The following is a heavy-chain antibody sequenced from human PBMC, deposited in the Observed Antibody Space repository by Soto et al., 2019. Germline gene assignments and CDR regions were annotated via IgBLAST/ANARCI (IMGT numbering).Heavy chain of an antibody. V-gene: IGHV1-69*06. Sequence: GASVKVSCKASGGTFSSYAISWVRQAPGQGLEWMGGIIPIFGTANYAQKFQGRVTITADKSTSTAYMELSSLRSEDTAVYYCARADYYDSSGYPHYFDYWGQGTLVTVSS. CDR2: IIPIFGTA. D-gene: IGHD3-22*01. CDR3: ARADYYDSSGYPHYFDY. J-gene: IGHJ4*02. CDR1: GGTFSSYA.